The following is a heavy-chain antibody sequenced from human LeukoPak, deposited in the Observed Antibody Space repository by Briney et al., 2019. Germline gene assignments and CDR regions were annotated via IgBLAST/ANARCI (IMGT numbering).Heavy chain of an antibody. CDR3: ARDHPPMVPINVSTIGNWFDP. V-gene: IGHV3-23*01. J-gene: IGHJ5*02. Sequence: PGGSLRLSCAGSGFTFSSHGMDWVRQAPGKGLEWVSGISPSGDITYYADSVKGRFTISRDNSKSTVFLQMNSLRGEDTAVCYCARDHPPMVPINVSTIGNWFDPWGQGTLVTVSS. D-gene: IGHD3-10*01. CDR1: GFTFSSHG. CDR2: ISPSGDIT.